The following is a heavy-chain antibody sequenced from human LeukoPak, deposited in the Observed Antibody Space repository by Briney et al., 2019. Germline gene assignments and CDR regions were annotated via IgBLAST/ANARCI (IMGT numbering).Heavy chain of an antibody. D-gene: IGHD5-24*01. Sequence: GGSLRLSCAASGFTFSSYEVNWVRQAPGKGLEWVSSISSSSYIYYADSVKGRFTISRDNAKNSLYLQMNSLRAEDTAVYYCARDGKKDGYNLFGFDYWGQGTLVTVSP. J-gene: IGHJ4*02. CDR3: ARDGKKDGYNLFGFDY. CDR1: GFTFSSYE. CDR2: ISSSSYI. V-gene: IGHV3-21*01.